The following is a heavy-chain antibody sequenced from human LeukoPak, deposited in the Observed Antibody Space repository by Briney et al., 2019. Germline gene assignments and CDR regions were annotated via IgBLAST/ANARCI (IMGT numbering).Heavy chain of an antibody. V-gene: IGHV4-39*07. CDR3: ARNLAGHFGGFYFDD. CDR1: GASINSGSNY. J-gene: IGHJ4*02. Sequence: SENLSLTCRVSGASINSGSNYWGWIRQPPGKGLEWIGTVYYSGSTYYNPSLKSRVTISVDTSKNQFSLKLSSVTAADTAVYYCARNLAGHFGGFYFDDWGQGTLVTVSS. D-gene: IGHD2-21*01. CDR2: VYYSGST.